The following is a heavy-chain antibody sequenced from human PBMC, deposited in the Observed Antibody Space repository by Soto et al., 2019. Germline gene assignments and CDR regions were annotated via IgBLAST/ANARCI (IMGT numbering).Heavy chain of an antibody. CDR1: GGTFSSYA. V-gene: IGHV1-69*01. CDR3: ARYIIGSGPAGKNYGMDV. D-gene: IGHD3-10*01. Sequence: QVQLVQSGAEVKKPGSSVKVSCKASGGTFSSYAISWVRQAPGQGLEWMGGIIPIFGTANYAQKFQGRVTSTADESTSTAYMERSSLRSEDTAVYYCARYIIGSGPAGKNYGMDVWGQGTTVTVSS. CDR2: IIPIFGTA. J-gene: IGHJ6*02.